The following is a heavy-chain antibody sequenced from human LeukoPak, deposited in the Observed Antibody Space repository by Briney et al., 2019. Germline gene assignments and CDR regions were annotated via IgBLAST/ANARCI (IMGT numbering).Heavy chain of an antibody. J-gene: IGHJ6*03. CDR1: GYTFTGYY. Sequence: GASVKVSCKASGYTFTGYYMHWVGQAPGEGREWMGWINPNSGGTNYAQKFQGRVTMTRDTSISTAYMELSRLRSDDTAVYYCARTNVVVVPAAVYYYMDVWGKGTTVTVSS. CDR3: ARTNVVVVPAAVYYYMDV. D-gene: IGHD2-2*01. V-gene: IGHV1-2*02. CDR2: INPNSGGT.